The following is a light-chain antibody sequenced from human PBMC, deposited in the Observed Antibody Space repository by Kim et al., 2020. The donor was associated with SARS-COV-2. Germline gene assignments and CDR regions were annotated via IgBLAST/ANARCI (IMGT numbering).Light chain of an antibody. CDR2: ATS. CDR1: QTISYN. CDR3: QQYNDWTPT. V-gene: IGKV3-15*01. Sequence: VSPGERATLSCRASQTISYNLAWYQQKAGQAPRHLIYATSTRATGVPARFSGSGSGTEFTLTISSLQSEDFAVYYCQQYNDWTPTFGQGTKVDIK. J-gene: IGKJ1*01.